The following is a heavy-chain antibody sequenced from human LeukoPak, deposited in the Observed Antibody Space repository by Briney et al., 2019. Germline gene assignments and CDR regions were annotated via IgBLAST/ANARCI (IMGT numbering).Heavy chain of an antibody. Sequence: GGSLRLSCEASGLTFSRDWMGWVRQAPGKGLEWVANIRQDGGETYYGDSVKGRFIISKDNAKNSLFLQMNRLRAEDTAVYYCATYSSLNTREFQCWGQGTLVTVSP. V-gene: IGHV3-7*01. CDR2: IRQDGGET. CDR1: GLTFSRDW. J-gene: IGHJ1*01. CDR3: ATYSSLNTREFQC. D-gene: IGHD3-22*01.